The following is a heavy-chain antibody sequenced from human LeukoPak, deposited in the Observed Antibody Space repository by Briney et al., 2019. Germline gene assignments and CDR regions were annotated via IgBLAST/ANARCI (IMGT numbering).Heavy chain of an antibody. D-gene: IGHD4/OR15-4a*01. CDR2: IYSGGAT. CDR3: ARADDYGVTNY. Sequence: GGSLRLSCAASGFTFSSNYMNWVRQAPGKGLEWVSVIYSGGATYYTDSVKGRFTISRDNSKNTLYLQMNGLRAEDTAVYYCARADDYGVTNYWGQGTLVTVSS. J-gene: IGHJ4*02. V-gene: IGHV3-53*01. CDR1: GFTFSSNY.